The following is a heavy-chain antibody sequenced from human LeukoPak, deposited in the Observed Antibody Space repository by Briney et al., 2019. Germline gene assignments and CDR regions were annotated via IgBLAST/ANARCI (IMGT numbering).Heavy chain of an antibody. CDR2: IIPIFGTA. CDR3: ARVNNYYDSSGYLYYFDN. J-gene: IGHJ4*02. Sequence: SVKVSCKASGGTFSSYAISWVRQAPGQGLEWMGGIIPIFGTANYAQKFQGRVTITTDESTSTAYMELSSLRSEDTAVYYCARVNNYYDSSGYLYYFDNWGQGTPVTVSS. CDR1: GGTFSSYA. D-gene: IGHD3-22*01. V-gene: IGHV1-69*05.